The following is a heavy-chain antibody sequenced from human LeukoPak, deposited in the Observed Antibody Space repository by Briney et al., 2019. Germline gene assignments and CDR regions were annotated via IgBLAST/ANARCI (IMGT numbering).Heavy chain of an antibody. V-gene: IGHV1-8*01. CDR3: TRPAYCSGGSCYEN. D-gene: IGHD2-15*01. Sequence: ASVKVSCKASGYTFTSYDINWVRQATGQGLEWMGWMNPNSGNTGYAQKFQGRVTMTRNTSISTAYMELSSLRSEDTAVYYCTRPAYCSGGSCYENWGQGTLVTVSS. CDR2: MNPNSGNT. CDR1: GYTFTSYD. J-gene: IGHJ4*02.